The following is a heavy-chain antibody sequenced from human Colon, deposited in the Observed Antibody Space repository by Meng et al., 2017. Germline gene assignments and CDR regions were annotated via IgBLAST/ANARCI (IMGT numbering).Heavy chain of an antibody. V-gene: IGHV2-5*02. CDR1: GFSLSTSGLG. CDR3: ANRLPTTRTSSFDY. CDR2: IYWDGGN. J-gene: IGHJ4*02. D-gene: IGHD1-26*01. Sequence: SAPTLVNPTQTFTLTCTFSGFSLSTSGLGVGWIRQPPGKALEWIALIYWDGGNRYISSLQSRLTITKDTSKTPVVLTVTYMAPVDTATYCCANRLPTTRTSSFDYWDQGTLVTVSS.